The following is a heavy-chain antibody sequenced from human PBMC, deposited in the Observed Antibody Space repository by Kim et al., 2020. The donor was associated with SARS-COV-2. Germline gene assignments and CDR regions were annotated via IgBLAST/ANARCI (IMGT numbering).Heavy chain of an antibody. CDR1: GFTFSSYA. V-gene: IGHV3-23*01. CDR3: AKDLFGYYYDSSGYYNY. Sequence: GGSLRLSCAASGFTFSSYAMSWVRQAPGKGLEWVSAISGSGGSTYYADSVKGRFTISRDNSKNTLYLQMNSLRAEDTAVYYCAKDLFGYYYDSSGYYNYWGQGTLVTVSS. J-gene: IGHJ4*02. D-gene: IGHD3-22*01. CDR2: ISGSGGST.